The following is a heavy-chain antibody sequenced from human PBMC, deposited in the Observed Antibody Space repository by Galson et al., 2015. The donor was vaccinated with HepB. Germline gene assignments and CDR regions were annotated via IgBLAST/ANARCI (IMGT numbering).Heavy chain of an antibody. CDR1: GGTLTSSA. J-gene: IGHJ5*02. CDR2: ITPFSGTS. CDR3: AKNTSGWFDT. Sequence: SVKVSCKASGGTLTSSATSWVRQAPGQGLEWMGGITPFSGTSDYAQNFHDRVTLTADDSTSTVHMQLTRLRSEDTAMYYCAKNTSGWFDTWGQGTLVTVS. V-gene: IGHV1-69*13. D-gene: IGHD3-16*01.